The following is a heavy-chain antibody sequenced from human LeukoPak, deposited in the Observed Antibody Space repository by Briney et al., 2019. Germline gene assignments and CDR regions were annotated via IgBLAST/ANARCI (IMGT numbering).Heavy chain of an antibody. Sequence: SETLSLTCTVSGDSISGYFWSLIRQPPGKGLEWIGYISYSGSTNYSPSLKSRVTISVDTSKNQFSLKLSSVTAADTAVYYCARAAGDSPPYYYYMDVWGKGTTVTVSS. CDR3: ARAAGDSPPYYYYMDV. V-gene: IGHV4-59*01. CDR1: GDSISGYF. CDR2: ISYSGST. D-gene: IGHD3-10*01. J-gene: IGHJ6*03.